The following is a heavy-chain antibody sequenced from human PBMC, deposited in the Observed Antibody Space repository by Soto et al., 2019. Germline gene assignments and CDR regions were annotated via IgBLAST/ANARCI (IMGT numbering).Heavy chain of an antibody. D-gene: IGHD3-3*01. V-gene: IGHV1-18*01. Sequence: QNQLVQSGPEVKNPGASVKVSCKASGYSFNSYGISWVRQAPGQGLEWMGWISASSGNTSYAEELQGRVTMTTDSATSTAYMELRSLTSDDTVVYYCARETKFYGFWSGYYRFDTWGQGTLVSVSS. J-gene: IGHJ5*02. CDR1: GYSFNSYG. CDR2: ISASSGNT. CDR3: ARETKFYGFWSGYYRFDT.